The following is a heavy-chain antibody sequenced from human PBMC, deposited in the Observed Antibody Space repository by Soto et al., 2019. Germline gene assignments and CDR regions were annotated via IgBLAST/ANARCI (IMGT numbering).Heavy chain of an antibody. J-gene: IGHJ6*02. V-gene: IGHV3-30-3*01. D-gene: IGHD2-15*01. CDR3: ARLGGSKSFYYYGMDV. CDR1: GFTFSSYA. CDR2: ISYDGSNK. Sequence: LRLSCAASGFTFSSYAMHWVRQAPGKGLEWVAVISYDGSNKYYADSVKGRFTISRDNSKNTLYLQMNSLRAEDTAVYYCARLGGSKSFYYYGMDVWGQGTTVTVSS.